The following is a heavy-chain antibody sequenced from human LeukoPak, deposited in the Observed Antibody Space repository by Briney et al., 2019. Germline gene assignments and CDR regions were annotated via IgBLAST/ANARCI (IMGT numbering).Heavy chain of an antibody. V-gene: IGHV4-39*01. CDR2: IYYSGST. CDR3: ARLPAQTDY. J-gene: IGHJ4*02. Sequence: LETLSLTCTVSGGSISSSSYSWGWIRQPPGKGLEWIGSIYYSGSTYYNPSLQSRVTISVDTSKNQFSLKLSSVTAADTAVYYCARLPAQTDYWGQGTLVTVSS. CDR1: GGSISSSSYS.